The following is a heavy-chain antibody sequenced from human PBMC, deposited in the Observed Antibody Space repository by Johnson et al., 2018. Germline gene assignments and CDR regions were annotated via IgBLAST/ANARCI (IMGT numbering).Heavy chain of an antibody. CDR3: ARDLIVGDI. V-gene: IGHV3-48*01. D-gene: IGHD1-26*01. J-gene: IGHJ3*02. Sequence: VQLVQSGGGLVQPGGSLRLSCAASGFTFSSYGMNWVRQAPGKGLEWVSYITSSSNIIYYSDSVRGRFTISRDNAKNSLYLQTNSLRAEDTALYYCARDLIVGDIWGQGTMVTVSS. CDR1: GFTFSSYG. CDR2: ITSSSNII.